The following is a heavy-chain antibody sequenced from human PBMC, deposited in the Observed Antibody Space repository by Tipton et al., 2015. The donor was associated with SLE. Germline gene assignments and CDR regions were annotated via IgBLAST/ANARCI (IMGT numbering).Heavy chain of an antibody. CDR1: GFTFSSYW. V-gene: IGHV3-7*03. D-gene: IGHD3-3*01. CDR2: IKQDGSEK. J-gene: IGHJ4*02. CDR3: TRVWEPITIFGESPTY. Sequence: GSLRLSCAASGFTFSSYWMSWVRQAPGKGLEWVANIKQDGSEKYYVDSVKGRFTISRDNAKNSLYLQMNSLRAEDTAVYYCTRVWEPITIFGESPTYWGQGTLVTVSS.